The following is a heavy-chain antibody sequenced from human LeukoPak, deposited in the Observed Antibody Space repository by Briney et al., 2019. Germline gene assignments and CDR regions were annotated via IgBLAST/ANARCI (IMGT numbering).Heavy chain of an antibody. J-gene: IGHJ4*02. CDR2: INHSGST. CDR3: ARVSGYDWASFYDY. Sequence: SGTLSLTCAVSGGSISSSNWWSWIRQPPGKGLEWIGEINHSGSTNYNPSLKSRVTISVDTSKNQFSLKLSSVTAADTAMYYCARVSGYDWASFYDYWGQGSLVTVSS. D-gene: IGHD5-12*01. CDR1: GGSISSSNW. V-gene: IGHV4-4*02.